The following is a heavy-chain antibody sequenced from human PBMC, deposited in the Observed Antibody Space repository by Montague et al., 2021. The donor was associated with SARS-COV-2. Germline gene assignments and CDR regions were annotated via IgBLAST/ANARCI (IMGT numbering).Heavy chain of an antibody. J-gene: IGHJ5*02. V-gene: IGHV2-5*02. CDR1: GFSLSTSGVG. CDR2: IYWDGDK. CDR3: ARILVAAAGSPFDP. D-gene: IGHD6-13*01. Sequence: PALVKPTQTLTLTCTFSGFSLSTSGVGVGWIRQPPGKALEWLALIYWDGDKRYSSSLKTRLTISKDTSKNQVVLTMTNMDPVDTATYYCARILVAAAGSPFDPWGQGTLVTVSS.